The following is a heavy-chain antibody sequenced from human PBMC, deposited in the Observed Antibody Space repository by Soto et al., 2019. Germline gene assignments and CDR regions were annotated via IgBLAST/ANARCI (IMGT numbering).Heavy chain of an antibody. CDR3: TGSGYYHNSGMDV. Sequence: PSETLSLTCTVSGDSISSYSWSWIRQPPGKGLEWIGNIHYNGNTKYSPSLKSRVTISVDTSKNHFSLKLISVTAADTAVYYCTGSGYYHNSGMDVWGQGTTVTVSS. D-gene: IGHD3-22*01. CDR2: IHYNGNT. V-gene: IGHV4-59*12. J-gene: IGHJ6*02. CDR1: GDSISSYS.